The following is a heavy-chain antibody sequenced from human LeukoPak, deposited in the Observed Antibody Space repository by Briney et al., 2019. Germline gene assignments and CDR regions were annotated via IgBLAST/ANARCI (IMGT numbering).Heavy chain of an antibody. J-gene: IGHJ4*02. CDR1: GFTVSSNY. CDR2: IYSGGST. Sequence: GGSLRLSCAASGFTVSSNYVSWVRQAPGKGLEWVSVIYSGGSTYYADSVKGRFSISRDNSKNSLYLRMNSLRAEDTAVYYCAIRTHSSSWAAFDYWGQGTLVTVSS. D-gene: IGHD6-13*01. CDR3: AIRTHSSSWAAFDY. V-gene: IGHV3-66*01.